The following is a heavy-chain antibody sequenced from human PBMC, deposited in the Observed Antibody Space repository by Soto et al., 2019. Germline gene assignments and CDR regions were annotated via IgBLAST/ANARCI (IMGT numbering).Heavy chain of an antibody. J-gene: IGHJ4*02. Sequence: QVQVVESGGGLVKPGGSLRLSCAASGFTFSDYSMSWIRQAPGKGLEWVSFISSSGDSTNYADSVKGRFTISRDNAKNSLYLQMNSLRAEDTAVYYCARGGVKGTTSRGQVYNWGQGTLVTVSS. D-gene: IGHD1-7*01. CDR3: ARGGVKGTTSRGQVYN. CDR2: ISSSGDST. V-gene: IGHV3-11*06. CDR1: GFTFSDYS.